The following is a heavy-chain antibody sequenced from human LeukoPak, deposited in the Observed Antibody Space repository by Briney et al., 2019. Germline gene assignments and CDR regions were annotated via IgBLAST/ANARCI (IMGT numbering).Heavy chain of an antibody. D-gene: IGHD6-13*01. V-gene: IGHV3-53*05. J-gene: IGHJ4*02. CDR2: FYSDGST. CDR3: AKDPRRYSRTGGYFDY. CDR1: GFIVSDNY. Sequence: GGSLRLSCVASGFIVSDNYMSWVRQAPGKGLEWVSAFYSDGSTYYADSVKGRFTISRDNSKNTLYPQMNSLRAEDTAVYYCAKDPRRYSRTGGYFDYWGQGTLVTVSS.